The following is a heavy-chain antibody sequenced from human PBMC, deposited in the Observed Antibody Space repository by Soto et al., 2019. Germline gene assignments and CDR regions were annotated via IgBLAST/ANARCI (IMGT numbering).Heavy chain of an antibody. D-gene: IGHD3-22*01. V-gene: IGHV4-39*01. CDR3: TRHHPHHYDSSGYFDY. J-gene: IGHJ4*02. CDR1: GGSISSVSHY. Sequence: SETLSLTCTVSGGSISSVSHYWGWIRQPPGKGLEWIGSIYYTGRTYYNPSLESRVTLSVDTSKNQFSLHLTSVTAADTAVYYCTRHHPHHYDSSGYFDYWGQGALVTVSS. CDR2: IYYTGRT.